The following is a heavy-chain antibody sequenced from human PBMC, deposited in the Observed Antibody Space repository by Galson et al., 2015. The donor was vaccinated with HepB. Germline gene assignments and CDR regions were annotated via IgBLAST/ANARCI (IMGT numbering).Heavy chain of an antibody. CDR2: INTNTGNP. J-gene: IGHJ6*02. D-gene: IGHD6-6*01. CDR1: GYTFTSYA. Sequence: SVKVSCKASGYTFTSYAMNWVRQAPGQGLEWMGWINTNTGNPTYAQGFTGRFVFSLDTSVSTAYLQISSLKAEDTAVYYCARDDEQLVDAYFYYYYYGMDVWGQGTTVTVSS. CDR3: ARDDEQLVDAYFYYYYYGMDV. V-gene: IGHV7-4-1*02.